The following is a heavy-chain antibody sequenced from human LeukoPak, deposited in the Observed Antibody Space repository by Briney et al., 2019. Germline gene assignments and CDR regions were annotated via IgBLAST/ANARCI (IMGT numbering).Heavy chain of an antibody. CDR2: INHSGST. V-gene: IGHV4-34*01. Sequence: SETLFLTCAVYGGSFSGYYWSWIRQPPGKGLEWIGEINHSGSTNYNPSLKSRVTISVDTSKNQFSLKLSSVTAADTAVYYCARVVRGFWSGRYYFDYWGQGTLVTVSS. D-gene: IGHD3-3*01. CDR3: ARVVRGFWSGRYYFDY. CDR1: GGSFSGYY. J-gene: IGHJ4*02.